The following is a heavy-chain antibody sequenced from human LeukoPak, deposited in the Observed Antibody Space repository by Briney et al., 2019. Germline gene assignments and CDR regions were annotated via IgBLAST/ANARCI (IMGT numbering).Heavy chain of an antibody. Sequence: PGGSLRLSCAASGFNFSNYWMSWVRQAPGKGLEWVANIKQDGSEKNYMDSVKGRFTISRDNSKNTLYLQMNSLRAEDTAVYYCAKWWGDWGQGTLVTVSS. CDR3: AKWWGD. J-gene: IGHJ4*02. CDR2: IKQDGSEK. V-gene: IGHV3-7*03. CDR1: GFNFSNYW. D-gene: IGHD2-8*01.